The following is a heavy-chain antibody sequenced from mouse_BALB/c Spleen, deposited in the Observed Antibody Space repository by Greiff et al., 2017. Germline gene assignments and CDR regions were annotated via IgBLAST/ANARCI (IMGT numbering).Heavy chain of an antibody. D-gene: IGHD2-10*02. CDR2: ISYDGSN. Sequence: EVHLVESGPGLVKPSQSLSLTCSVTGYSITSGYYWNWIRQFPGNKLEWMGYISYDGSNNYNPSLKNRISITRDTSKNQFFLKLNSVTTEDTATYYCARDRGYGNYGGFAYWGQGTLVTVSA. J-gene: IGHJ3*01. CDR3: ARDRGYGNYGGFAY. V-gene: IGHV3-6*02. CDR1: GYSITSGYY.